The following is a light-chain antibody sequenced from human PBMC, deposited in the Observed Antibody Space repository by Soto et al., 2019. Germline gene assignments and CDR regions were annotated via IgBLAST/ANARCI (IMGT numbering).Light chain of an antibody. V-gene: IGKV3-20*01. Sequence: IVSTHCPCTLSLSPGEGATHSSRVSQSISSNFLAWYQQKRGQAPRLLIHGVSNRATGIPDRFSGSGSGTDFTLTITRLEPEDFAVYYCQQYGGSPRTFGQGTKVDI. CDR2: GVS. J-gene: IGKJ1*01. CDR3: QQYGGSPRT. CDR1: QSISSNF.